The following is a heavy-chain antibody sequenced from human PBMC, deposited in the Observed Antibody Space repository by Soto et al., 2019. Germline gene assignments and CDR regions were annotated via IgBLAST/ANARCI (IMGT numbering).Heavy chain of an antibody. CDR1: GFTFSSYG. CDR3: ARARGLIAAAGMRNWFDP. Sequence: GGSLRLSCAASGFTFSSYGMHWVRQAPGKGLEWVAVIWYDGSNKYYADSVKGRFTISRDNSKNTLYLQMNSLRAEDTAVYYCARARGLIAAAGMRNWFDPWGQGTLVTVSS. D-gene: IGHD6-13*01. V-gene: IGHV3-33*01. J-gene: IGHJ5*02. CDR2: IWYDGSNK.